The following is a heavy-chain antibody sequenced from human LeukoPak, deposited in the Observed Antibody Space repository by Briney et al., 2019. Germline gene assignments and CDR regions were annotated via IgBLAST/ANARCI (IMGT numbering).Heavy chain of an antibody. D-gene: IGHD3-10*01. CDR2: IRYDGSNK. Sequence: PGGSLRLSCAASGFTFSSYGMHWVRQAPGKGLEWVAFIRYDGSNKYYADSVKGRFTISRDNSKNTLYLQVNSLRAEDTAVYYCAKSRHMVRGVTPFDYWGQGTLVTVSS. CDR3: AKSRHMVRGVTPFDY. J-gene: IGHJ4*02. CDR1: GFTFSSYG. V-gene: IGHV3-30*02.